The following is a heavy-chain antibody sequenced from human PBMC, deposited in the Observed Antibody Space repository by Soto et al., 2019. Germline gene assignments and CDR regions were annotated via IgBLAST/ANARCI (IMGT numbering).Heavy chain of an antibody. V-gene: IGHV2-5*01. CDR2: IYWHGDE. D-gene: IGHD3-22*01. CDR1: GFSLTTNGVG. Sequence: QIALKESGPTLVKSTQTLTLTCTFSGFSLTTNGVGVGWIRQPPGKALEWLALIYWHGDERYSPSLKSRLTISKDTSKNQVVLTMTNMDPVDTATYYCAHSFRSRGPFDYWGQGTQVTVSS. CDR3: AHSFRSRGPFDY. J-gene: IGHJ4*02.